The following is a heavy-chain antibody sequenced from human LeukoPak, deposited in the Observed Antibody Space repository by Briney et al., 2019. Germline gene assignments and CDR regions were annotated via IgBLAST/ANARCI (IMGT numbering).Heavy chain of an antibody. CDR3: ASESRYSGYER. CDR2: IIPILGIA. D-gene: IGHD5-12*01. V-gene: IGHV1-69*04. J-gene: IGHJ4*02. CDR1: GGTFIIYA. Sequence: GASVKVSCKASGGTFIIYAISWVRQAPGQGREWMGRIIPILGIANYAQKFQGRVTITADKSTSTAYMELSSLRSEDTAVYYCASESRYSGYERWGQGTLVTVSS.